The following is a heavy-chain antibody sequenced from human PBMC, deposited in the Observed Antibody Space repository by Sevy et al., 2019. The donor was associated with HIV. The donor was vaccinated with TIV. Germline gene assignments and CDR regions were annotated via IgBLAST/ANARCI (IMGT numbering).Heavy chain of an antibody. V-gene: IGHV3-23*01. CDR3: AKDRVSGTYYTGDFDY. Sequence: LSLTCAASGFTFRTYAMTWVRQAPGKGLEWVSVMSGSGGDTYYADSVKGRFTISRDNSNNTLYLQMNSLRAEDTAVYYCAKDRVSGTYYTGDFDYWGQGTLVTVSS. CDR1: GFTFRTYA. CDR2: MSGSGGDT. J-gene: IGHJ4*02. D-gene: IGHD3-10*01.